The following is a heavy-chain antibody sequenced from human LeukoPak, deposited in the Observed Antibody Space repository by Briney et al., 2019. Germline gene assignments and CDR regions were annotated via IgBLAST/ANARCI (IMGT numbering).Heavy chain of an antibody. CDR1: EFTFSSYS. CDR3: ARGKRYSSSWFYNRFDP. D-gene: IGHD6-13*01. Sequence: GGSLRLSCAASEFTFSSYSMNWVRQAPGKGLEWVSSISSSSSYVYYADSVKGRFTISRDNAKNSLYLQMNSLRAGDTAVYYCARGKRYSSSWFYNRFDPWGQGTLVTVSS. CDR2: ISSSSSYV. J-gene: IGHJ5*02. V-gene: IGHV3-21*01.